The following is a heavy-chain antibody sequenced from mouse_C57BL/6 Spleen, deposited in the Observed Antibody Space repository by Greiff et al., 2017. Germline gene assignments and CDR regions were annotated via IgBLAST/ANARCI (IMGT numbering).Heavy chain of an antibody. V-gene: IGHV1-82*01. CDR1: GYAFSSSW. J-gene: IGHJ2*01. CDR3: ARGHYGSSFDY. D-gene: IGHD1-1*01. CDR2: IYPGDGDT. Sequence: LQESGPELVKPGASVKISCKASGYAFSSSWMNWVKQRPGKGLEWIGRIYPGDGDTNYNGKFKGKATLTADKSSSTAYMQLSSLTSEDSAVYFCARGHYGSSFDYWGQGTTLTVSS.